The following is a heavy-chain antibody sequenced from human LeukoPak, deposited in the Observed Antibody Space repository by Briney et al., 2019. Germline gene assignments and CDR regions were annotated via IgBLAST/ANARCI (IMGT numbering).Heavy chain of an antibody. Sequence: GGSLRLSCVGSGFMFSDYYMSWIRQAPGKGLEWVSYISNDSVDKYYVDSVRGRFTVSRDNAKKSMYLQMSGLRVEDTAVYYCARRDWVSGAVRAFDIWGQGTMVTVSS. D-gene: IGHD3-3*01. CDR2: ISNDSVDK. CDR3: ARRDWVSGAVRAFDI. V-gene: IGHV3-11*04. CDR1: GFMFSDYY. J-gene: IGHJ3*02.